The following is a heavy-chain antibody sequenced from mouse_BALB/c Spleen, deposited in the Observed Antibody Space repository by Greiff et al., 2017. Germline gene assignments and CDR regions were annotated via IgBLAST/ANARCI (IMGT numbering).Heavy chain of an antibody. CDR1: GYSITSDYA. CDR2: ISYSGST. CDR3: ARGRGNYDGAMDY. V-gene: IGHV3-2*02. D-gene: IGHD2-1*01. J-gene: IGHJ4*01. Sequence: VQLQQSGPGLVKPSQSLSLTCTVTGYSITSDYAWNWIRQFPGNKLEWMGYISYSGSTSYNPSLKSRISITRDTSKNQFFLQLNSVTTEDTATYYCARGRGNYDGAMDYWGQGTSVTVSS.